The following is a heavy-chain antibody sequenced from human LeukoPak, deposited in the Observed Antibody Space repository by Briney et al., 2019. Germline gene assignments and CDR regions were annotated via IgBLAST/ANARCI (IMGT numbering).Heavy chain of an antibody. J-gene: IGHJ5*02. V-gene: IGHV3-7*01. Sequence: GGSLRLSCAASGFTFSSYWMTWVRQAPGKGLEWVANIKQDGGEKSYVDSVKGRFTISRDNAKNSLYLQMDSLRAEDTAVYYCAKDVHGDYGDDNWFDPWGQGTLVTVSS. CDR2: IKQDGGEK. CDR3: AKDVHGDYGDDNWFDP. D-gene: IGHD4-17*01. CDR1: GFTFSSYW.